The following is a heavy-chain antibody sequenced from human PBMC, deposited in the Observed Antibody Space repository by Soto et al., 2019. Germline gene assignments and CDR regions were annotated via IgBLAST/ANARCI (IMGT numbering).Heavy chain of an antibody. V-gene: IGHV4-31*03. CDR3: AIDSGYSYEGYYFDY. CDR1: GGSISSGGDY. Sequence: QVQLQESGPGLVKPSQTLSLTCTVSGGSISSGGDYWSWIRQHPGKGLEWIGYIYYSGSTYYNPSLKSRITISVDTSKKQFSLKLSSVTAADTAVYYCAIDSGYSYEGYYFDYWGQGTLVTVSS. J-gene: IGHJ4*02. CDR2: IYYSGST. D-gene: IGHD5-18*01.